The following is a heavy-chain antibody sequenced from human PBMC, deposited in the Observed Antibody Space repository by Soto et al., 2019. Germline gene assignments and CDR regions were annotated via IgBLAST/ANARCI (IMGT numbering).Heavy chain of an antibody. V-gene: IGHV3-30*18. D-gene: IGHD4-17*01. CDR2: ISYDGSNK. Sequence: PGGSLKLSXAASGFTFSSYGMHWVRQAPGKGLEWVAVISYDGSNKYYADSVKGRFTISRDNSKNTLYLQMDSLRAEDTAVYYCAKGSGDPGYFQHWGQGTLVTVSS. CDR1: GFTFSSYG. J-gene: IGHJ1*01. CDR3: AKGSGDPGYFQH.